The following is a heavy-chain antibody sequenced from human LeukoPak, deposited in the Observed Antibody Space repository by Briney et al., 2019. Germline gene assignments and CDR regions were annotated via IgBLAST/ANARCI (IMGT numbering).Heavy chain of an antibody. CDR3: AKNDYCSGGSCYENNWFDP. CDR1: GFTFSSYW. Sequence: PGGSLRLSCAASGFTFSSYWMHWVRHAPGKGLVWVSRINSEGSSTGYADSVKGRFTISRDNAKNTLYLQMNSLRAEDTAVYYCAKNDYCSGGSCYENNWFDPWGQGTLVTVSS. V-gene: IGHV3-74*01. D-gene: IGHD2-15*01. CDR2: INSEGSST. J-gene: IGHJ5*02.